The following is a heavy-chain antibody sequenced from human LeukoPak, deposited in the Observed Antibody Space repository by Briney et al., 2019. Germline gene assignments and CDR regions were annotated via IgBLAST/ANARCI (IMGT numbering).Heavy chain of an antibody. V-gene: IGHV4-30-2*01. CDR2: IYHSGST. CDR1: GGSISSGGYS. CDR3: ARAAFWFDP. J-gene: IGHJ5*02. Sequence: PSETLSLICAVSGGSISSGGYSWSWIRQPPGKGLEWIGYIYHSGSTYYNPSLKSRVTISVDRSKDQFSLKLSSVTAADTAVYYCARAAFWFDPWGQGTLVTVSS.